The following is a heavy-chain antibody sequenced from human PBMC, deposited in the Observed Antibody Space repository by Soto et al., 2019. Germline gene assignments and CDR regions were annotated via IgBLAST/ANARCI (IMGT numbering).Heavy chain of an antibody. CDR1: GGSISSYY. Sequence: PSETLSLTCKVSGGSISSYYWSWIRQPPGKGLEWIGYIYNRGTTSYNPSLKSRVTISLATSKNQLSLRLSSVTAADTAVYYCASAYNWNYVSFDYWGQGTLVTVSS. V-gene: IGHV4-59*01. J-gene: IGHJ4*02. D-gene: IGHD1-7*01. CDR2: IYNRGTT. CDR3: ASAYNWNYVSFDY.